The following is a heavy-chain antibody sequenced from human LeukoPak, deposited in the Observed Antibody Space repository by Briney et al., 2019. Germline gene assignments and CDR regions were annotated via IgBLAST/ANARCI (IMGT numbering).Heavy chain of an antibody. J-gene: IGHJ2*01. V-gene: IGHV4-4*07. D-gene: IGHD5-12*01. CDR3: ARDYSGYDWDWYFDL. Sequence: PSETLSLTCTVSGGSISSYYWSWIRQPAGKGLEWIGRIYTSGSTNYSPSLKSRVTMSVDTSKNQFSLKLSSVTAADTAVYYCARDYSGYDWDWYFDLWGRGTLVTVSS. CDR1: GGSISSYY. CDR2: IYTSGST.